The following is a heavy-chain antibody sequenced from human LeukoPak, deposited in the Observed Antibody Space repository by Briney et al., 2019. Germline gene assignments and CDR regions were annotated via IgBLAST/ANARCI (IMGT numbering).Heavy chain of an antibody. CDR3: VVGGAGGGYFPN. CDR1: DFSFSDST. CDR2: MKEDGSDE. D-gene: IGHD3-16*01. Sequence: PGGSLRLSCAAFDFSFSDSTMSWVRQAAGKGLEWVAKMKEDGSDEKYVDSVKGRFTISRDNAKNSLYLQMNSLRPEDTAVYFCVVGGAGGGYFPNWGQGTLVTVSS. J-gene: IGHJ1*01. V-gene: IGHV3-7*01.